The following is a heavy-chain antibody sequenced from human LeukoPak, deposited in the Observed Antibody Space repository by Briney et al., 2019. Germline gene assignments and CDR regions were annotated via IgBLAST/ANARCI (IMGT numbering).Heavy chain of an antibody. CDR2: ISWNSGSS. CDR3: AKSQRPYAIYGMDV. CDR1: GFTFDEYD. D-gene: IGHD2-2*01. J-gene: IGHJ6*02. V-gene: IGHV3-9*01. Sequence: GGSLRLSCAASGFTFDEYDMSWLRQAPGKGLEWVSGISWNSGSSGYADSVKGRFTISRDNAKNSLYLQMNSLIAEDTALYYYAKSQRPYAIYGMDVWGQGTTVTVSS.